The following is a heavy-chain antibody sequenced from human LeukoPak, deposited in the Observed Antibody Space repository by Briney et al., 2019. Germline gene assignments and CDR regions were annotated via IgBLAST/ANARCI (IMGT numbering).Heavy chain of an antibody. CDR3: ARHVYMDV. V-gene: IGHV1-2*02. Sequence: EASVKVSCTASGYTFTGYYMHWVRQAPGQGLEWMGWINPNSGGTNYAQTFQGRVTITRDMSISTVYLYMSSLRADDTALYYCARHVYMDVWGKETTVTVPS. J-gene: IGHJ6*03. CDR2: INPNSGGT. CDR1: GYTFTGYY.